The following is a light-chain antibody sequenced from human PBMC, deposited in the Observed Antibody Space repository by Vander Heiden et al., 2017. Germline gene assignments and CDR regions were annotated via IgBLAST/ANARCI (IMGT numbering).Light chain of an antibody. J-gene: IGLJ3*02. Sequence: SVLPQPPSASGTPGQTVTSSCYGISSTIGSNYANWYQQHPGTAHKLLIYSNNQRPSGGPNRFSGSKSGHAASQALSGLLSEDEADYYYATWDYSLSARVFGGGTKLTVL. CDR1: SSTIGSNY. CDR3: ATWDYSLSARV. V-gene: IGLV1-47*02. CDR2: SNN.